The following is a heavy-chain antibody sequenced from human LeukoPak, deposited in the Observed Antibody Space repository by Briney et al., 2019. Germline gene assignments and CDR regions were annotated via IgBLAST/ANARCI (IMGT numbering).Heavy chain of an antibody. CDR1: GFTLSGYS. V-gene: IGHV3-48*02. Sequence: GGSLRLSCVVSGFTLSGYSMNWVRQAPGKGLEWVSYISGSSTIFYADSMKGRFTVSRDNAKNSLYLQMDNLRDGDTAVYYCTRGRPGHYYDYWGQGTRVTVSS. J-gene: IGHJ4*02. CDR2: ISGSSTI. D-gene: IGHD6-6*01. CDR3: TRGRPGHYYDY.